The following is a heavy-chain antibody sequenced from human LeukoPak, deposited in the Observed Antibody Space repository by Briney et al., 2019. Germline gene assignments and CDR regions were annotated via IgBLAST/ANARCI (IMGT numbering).Heavy chain of an antibody. Sequence: ASVKVSCKASGYTFTGYYMHWVRQAPGQGLEWMGRINPNSGGTNYAQKFQGRVTMTRDTSISTAYMELSRLRSDDTAVYYCARAKRSLLWFRELDFDYWGQGTLVTVSS. CDR3: ARAKRSLLWFRELDFDY. J-gene: IGHJ4*02. V-gene: IGHV1-2*06. CDR1: GYTFTGYY. CDR2: INPNSGGT. D-gene: IGHD3-10*01.